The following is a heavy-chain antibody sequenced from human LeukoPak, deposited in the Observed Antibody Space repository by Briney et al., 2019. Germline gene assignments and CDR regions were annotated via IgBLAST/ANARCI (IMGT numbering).Heavy chain of an antibody. D-gene: IGHD6-19*01. CDR1: GGSISSYY. CDR3: ARDREVAGLDY. V-gene: IGHV4-59*01. CDR2: IYYSGST. J-gene: IGHJ4*02. Sequence: SETLSLTCTVSGGSISSYYWSWIRQPPGKGLEWVGYIYYSGSTNYNPSLKSRVTISVDTSKNQFSLKLSSVTAADTAVYYCARDREVAGLDYWGQGTLVAVSS.